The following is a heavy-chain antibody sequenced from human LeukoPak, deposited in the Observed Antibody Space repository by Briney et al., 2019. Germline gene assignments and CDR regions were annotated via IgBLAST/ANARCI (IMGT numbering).Heavy chain of an antibody. V-gene: IGHV1-46*01. CDR2: INPSGGST. D-gene: IGHD1-1*01. Sequence: GASVKVSCKASGYTFTGYYMHWVRQAPGQGLEWMGIINPSGGSTSYAQKFQGRVTMTRDTSTSTVYMELSSLRSEDTAVYYCARDRELEPRVSDHFDPWGQGTLVTVSS. CDR1: GYTFTGYY. J-gene: IGHJ5*02. CDR3: ARDRELEPRVSDHFDP.